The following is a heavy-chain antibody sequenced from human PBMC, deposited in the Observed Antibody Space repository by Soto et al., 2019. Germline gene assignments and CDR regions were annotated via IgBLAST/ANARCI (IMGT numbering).Heavy chain of an antibody. D-gene: IGHD3-9*01. CDR3: ARSGLFYYDILTGYYNGAGAFDI. CDR1: GYSFTSYW. J-gene: IGHJ3*02. V-gene: IGHV5-51*01. CDR2: IYPGDSDT. Sequence: PRESLNISCKGSGYSFTSYWIGWVRQMPGKGLEWMGIIYPGDSDTRYSPSFQGQVTISADKSISTAYLQWSSLKASDTAMYYCARSGLFYYDILTGYYNGAGAFDIWGQGTMVTVSS.